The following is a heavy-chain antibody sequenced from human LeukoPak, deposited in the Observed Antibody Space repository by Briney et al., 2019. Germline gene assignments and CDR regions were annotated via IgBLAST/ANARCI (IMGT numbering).Heavy chain of an antibody. D-gene: IGHD1-26*01. CDR2: INTNTGNP. J-gene: IGHJ5*02. CDR1: GYTFTSYA. CDR3: ARGLEWELLSGSNWFDA. V-gene: IGHV7-4-1*02. Sequence: ASVTVSCKSSGYTFTSYAMNWVRQAPGQGREWMGWINTNTGNPTYAQGFTGRCVFSLDTSVSTTYLQISSLKTEDTAVYCCARGLEWELLSGSNWFDAWGQGTLVTVSS.